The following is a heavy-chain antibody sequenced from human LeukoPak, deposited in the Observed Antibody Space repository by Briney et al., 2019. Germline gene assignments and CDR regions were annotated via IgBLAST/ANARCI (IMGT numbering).Heavy chain of an antibody. J-gene: IGHJ4*02. Sequence: GGSLRLSCAASGFTFSSYAMSWGPQGPGKGLEWVSAVSGSGVSTYYADSEKGRFTISRDNSKNTLYLQMNSLRAEDTAVYYCAKAPLGYCSGGSCYYFDYWGQGTLVTVSS. CDR1: GFTFSSYA. D-gene: IGHD2-15*01. CDR2: VSGSGVST. CDR3: AKAPLGYCSGGSCYYFDY. V-gene: IGHV3-23*01.